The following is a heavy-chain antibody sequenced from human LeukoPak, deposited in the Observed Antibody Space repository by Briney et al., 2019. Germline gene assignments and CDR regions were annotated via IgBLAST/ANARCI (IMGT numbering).Heavy chain of an antibody. CDR2: ISAYNGNT. V-gene: IGHV1-18*04. J-gene: IGHJ4*02. CDR1: GYTFTGYY. CDR3: ARDSDPFDY. Sequence: ASVKVSCKASGYTFTGYYMHWVRQAPGQGLEWMGWISAYNGNTNYAQKLQGRVTMTTDTSTSTAYMELRSLRSDGTAVYYCARDSDPFDYWGQGTLVTVSS.